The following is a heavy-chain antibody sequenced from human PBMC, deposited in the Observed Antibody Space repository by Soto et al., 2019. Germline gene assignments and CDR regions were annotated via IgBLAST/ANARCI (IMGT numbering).Heavy chain of an antibody. Sequence: QVQLVQSGAEVKKPGASVKVSCKASGYIFIHYYIHWVRQAPGQGLGWRAIINPNGGSTNYAQKFAGRVTVTSDTSTSTVSMELNSLGSDDTALYFCARSLLQGDFGGQGTLVTVSS. J-gene: IGHJ4*02. V-gene: IGHV1-46*01. CDR1: GYIFIHYY. CDR2: INPNGGST. D-gene: IGHD2-21*01. CDR3: ARSLLQGDF.